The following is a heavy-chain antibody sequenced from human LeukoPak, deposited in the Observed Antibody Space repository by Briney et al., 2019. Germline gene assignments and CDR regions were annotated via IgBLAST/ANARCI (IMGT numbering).Heavy chain of an antibody. D-gene: IGHD2-2*01. CDR3: AMNRPLCIPRTSCSVDFDY. V-gene: IGHV1-18*01. CDR1: GYTFTSYG. J-gene: IGHJ4*02. CDR2: ISAYNGTT. Sequence: ASVKVSCKASGYTFTSYGVSWVRQAPGQGLEWMGWISAYNGTTNYAQKLQGRVTMTTDTSTSTAYMELSRLRSDDTAVYYCAMNRPLCIPRTSCSVDFDYWGQGALVTVSS.